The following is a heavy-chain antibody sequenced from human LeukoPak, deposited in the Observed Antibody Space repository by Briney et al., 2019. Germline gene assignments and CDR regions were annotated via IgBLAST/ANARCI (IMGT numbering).Heavy chain of an antibody. D-gene: IGHD3-16*01. Sequence: KPSETLSLTCAVYGGSFSGYYWSWIRQPPGKGLEWIGEINHSGSTNYNPSLKSRVTISVDTSKNQFSLKLSSVTAADTAVYYCARWGWKAAPFDIWGQGTMVTISS. CDR1: GGSFSGYY. J-gene: IGHJ3*02. V-gene: IGHV4-34*01. CDR2: INHSGST. CDR3: ARWGWKAAPFDI.